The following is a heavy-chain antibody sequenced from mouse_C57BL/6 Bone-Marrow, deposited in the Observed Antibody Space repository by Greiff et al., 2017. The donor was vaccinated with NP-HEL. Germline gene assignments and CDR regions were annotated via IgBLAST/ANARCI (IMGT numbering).Heavy chain of an antibody. V-gene: IGHV14-1*01. D-gene: IGHD2-3*01. J-gene: IGHJ2*01. Sequence: EVQLQQSGAELVRPGASVKLSCTASGFNIRDYYMHWVKQRPEQGLEWIGRIDPEDGDTEYAPKFQGKATMTADTSSNTAYLQLSSLTSEDTAVYYCTTFNDGYYGGCFDYWGQGTTLTVSS. CDR3: TTFNDGYYGGCFDY. CDR2: IDPEDGDT. CDR1: GFNIRDYY.